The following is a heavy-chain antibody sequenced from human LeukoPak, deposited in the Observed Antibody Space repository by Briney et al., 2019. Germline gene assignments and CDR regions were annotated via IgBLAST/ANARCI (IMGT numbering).Heavy chain of an antibody. CDR3: AGERDSGSSPPYCFDY. Sequence: PGGSLRLSCAASGFTFSTFGMNWVRQAPGKGLEWVSFISSSSSYIYYADSVKGRFTISRDNSKNTLYLQMNSLRAEDTAVYYCAGERDSGSSPPYCFDYWGQGTLVTVSS. CDR1: GFTFSTFG. CDR2: ISSSSSYI. V-gene: IGHV3-21*01. D-gene: IGHD1-26*01. J-gene: IGHJ4*02.